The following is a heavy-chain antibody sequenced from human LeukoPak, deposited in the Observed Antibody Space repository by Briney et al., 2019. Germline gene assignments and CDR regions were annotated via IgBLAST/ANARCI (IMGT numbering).Heavy chain of an antibody. CDR1: GSRFSSDW. CDR2: IFPIDSET. CDR3: TRGCSGGSCSRDAMDV. V-gene: IGHV5-51*01. J-gene: IGHJ6*02. Sequence: GESLNISCQAPGSRFSSDWIAWVRQLPGKGLEWMGIIFPIDSETTYSPSFQGQVTISADKSISSAYLQWSSLKASDTAMYYCTRGCSGGSCSRDAMDVWGQGTMVTVSS. D-gene: IGHD2-15*01.